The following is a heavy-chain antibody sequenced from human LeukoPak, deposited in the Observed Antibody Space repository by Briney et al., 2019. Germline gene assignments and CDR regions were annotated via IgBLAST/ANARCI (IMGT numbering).Heavy chain of an antibody. V-gene: IGHV3-7*01. CDR3: AKGAIFGVRDYYYMDV. Sequence: PGGSLRLSCAASGFTFSSYWMSWVRQAPGKGLEWVANIKQDGSEKYYVDSVKGRFTISRDNAKNSLYLQMNSLRAEDTAVYYCAKGAIFGVRDYYYMDVWGKGTTVTVSS. CDR1: GFTFSSYW. D-gene: IGHD3-3*01. J-gene: IGHJ6*03. CDR2: IKQDGSEK.